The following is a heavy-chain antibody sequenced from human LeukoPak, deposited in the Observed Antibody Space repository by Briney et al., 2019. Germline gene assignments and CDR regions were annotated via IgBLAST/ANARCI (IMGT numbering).Heavy chain of an antibody. D-gene: IGHD2-15*01. CDR2: ISSSGSTI. CDR1: GFTFSSYE. J-gene: IGHJ4*02. Sequence: GGSLRLSCAASGFTFSSYEMNWVRQAPGKGLEWVSYISSSGSTIYYADSVKGRFTISRDNAKNSLYLQMNSLRAEDTAVYYCARASCSGGSCYYEPSSIDYWGQGTLVTVSS. V-gene: IGHV3-48*03. CDR3: ARASCSGGSCYYEPSSIDY.